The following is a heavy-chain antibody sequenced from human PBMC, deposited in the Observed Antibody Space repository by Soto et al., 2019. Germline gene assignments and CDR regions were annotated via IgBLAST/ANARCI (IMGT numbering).Heavy chain of an antibody. CDR1: GGSISSYY. Sequence: PSETLSLTCTVSGGSISSYYWNWIRQPPGKGLEWIGYIYYSEYDRGSTKNNPSLKSRVTISLDTSKNQISPILSSVTAADTAVYYCARGLSPYYYVTWGQGTLVTVSS. V-gene: IGHV4-59*01. J-gene: IGHJ5*02. D-gene: IGHD3-10*02. CDR3: ARGLSPYYYVT. CDR2: IYYSEYDRGST.